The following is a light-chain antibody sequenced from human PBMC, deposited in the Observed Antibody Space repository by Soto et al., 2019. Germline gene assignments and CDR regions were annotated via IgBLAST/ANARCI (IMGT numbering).Light chain of an antibody. Sequence: QSALTQPRSVSGSPGQSVTISCTGTSSDVGGYNYVSWYQQHPGKAPKLLIYDVSKRPSGVPNRFSGSKSGNTASLTISGLQAEDEADYYCCSYAGTYTYVFGIGTK. CDR3: CSYAGTYTYV. CDR1: SSDVGGYNY. J-gene: IGLJ1*01. V-gene: IGLV2-11*01. CDR2: DVS.